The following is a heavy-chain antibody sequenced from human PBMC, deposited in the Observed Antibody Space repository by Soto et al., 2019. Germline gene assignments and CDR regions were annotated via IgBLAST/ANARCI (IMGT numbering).Heavy chain of an antibody. CDR2: FFGNNNNK. V-gene: IGHV3-23*01. D-gene: IGHD2-15*01. CDR1: GITFSSYA. J-gene: IGHJ4*01. CDR3: ATGIEGSVGSCYRAFDY. Sequence: GGSLSPSCVASGITFSSYAMSWLRQAPGKGLGWVSSFFGNNNNKYYQNSVRGVFTTSRTNSKNMLYLQMIRLTDEAPAIYYVATGIEGSVGSCYRAFDYWGQGTQVTVSS.